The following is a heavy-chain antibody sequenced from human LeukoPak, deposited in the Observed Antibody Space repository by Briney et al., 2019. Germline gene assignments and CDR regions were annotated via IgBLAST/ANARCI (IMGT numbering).Heavy chain of an antibody. D-gene: IGHD2-2*01. CDR1: GYTFIGYY. J-gene: IGHJ5*02. CDR3: ARSKVVPNIVVVPAAMGHWFDP. Sequence: RASVKVSCKASGYTFIGYYMHWVRQAPGQGLEWMGWINPNSGVTDYIQKFQGRVTMTRDTSISTAYMELRSLRSDDTAVYYCARSKVVPNIVVVPAAMGHWFDPWGQGTLVTVSS. V-gene: IGHV1-2*02. CDR2: INPNSGVT.